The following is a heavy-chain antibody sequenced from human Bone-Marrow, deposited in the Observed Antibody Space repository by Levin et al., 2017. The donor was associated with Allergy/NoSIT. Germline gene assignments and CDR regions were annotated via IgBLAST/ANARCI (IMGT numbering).Heavy chain of an antibody. J-gene: IGHJ6*02. CDR1: GGSFSGYY. Sequence: PSETLSLTCAVYGGSFSGYYWSLIRQPPGKGLEWIGEINHKENTNYNPSLKSRVTISVDTSKNQFSLRLTSVTAADTGVYYCARVRCSSATCYFHYGIDVWGQGTTATVSS. CDR3: ARVRCSSATCYFHYGIDV. V-gene: IGHV4-34*01. CDR2: INHKENT. D-gene: IGHD2-2*01.